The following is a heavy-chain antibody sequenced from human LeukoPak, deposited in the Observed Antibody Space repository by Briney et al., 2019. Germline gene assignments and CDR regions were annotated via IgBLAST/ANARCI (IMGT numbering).Heavy chain of an antibody. Sequence: ASVKASCKASGSTFHNYGISWVRQAPGQGLEWMGWISPYSGNTDYPEGLQGRVTMTTDTSTTTAFMELRSLRSDDTAVYYCARTSGVSAAGSPYYFDYWGQGTLVTVSS. CDR3: ARTSGVSAAGSPYYFDY. J-gene: IGHJ4*02. CDR2: ISPYSGNT. CDR1: GSTFHNYG. V-gene: IGHV1-18*01. D-gene: IGHD6-13*01.